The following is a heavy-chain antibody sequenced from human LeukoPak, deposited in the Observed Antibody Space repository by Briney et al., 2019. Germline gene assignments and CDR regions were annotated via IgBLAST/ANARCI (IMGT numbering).Heavy chain of an antibody. CDR2: ISGRGGST. CDR1: GFTFNSYA. D-gene: IGHD3-9*01. CDR3: AKEFYDILTGYYSPYYFDY. J-gene: IGHJ4*02. V-gene: IGHV3-23*01. Sequence: PGGSLRLSCAASGFTFNSYAMSWVRQAPGKGLEWVSAISGRGGSTYYADSVKGRFTISRDNSKNTLYLQMNSLRAEDTAVYYCAKEFYDILTGYYSPYYFDYWGQGTLVTVSS.